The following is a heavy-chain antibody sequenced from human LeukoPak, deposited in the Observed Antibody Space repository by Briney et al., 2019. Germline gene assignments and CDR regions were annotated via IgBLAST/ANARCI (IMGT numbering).Heavy chain of an antibody. D-gene: IGHD5-18*01. CDR1: GVTSSSYA. CDR3: FAGRDTGDDS. J-gene: IGHJ4*02. CDR2: IRGSGGST. V-gene: IGHV3-23*01. Sequence: GGALRLSSAASGVTSSSYAMSWGRQAPGNGLEWGSAIRGSGGSTYYADSVKGRFTSSRDNAKNSVYLQMNSLRAEDTAVYYCFAGRDTGDDSWGQGTLVTVSS.